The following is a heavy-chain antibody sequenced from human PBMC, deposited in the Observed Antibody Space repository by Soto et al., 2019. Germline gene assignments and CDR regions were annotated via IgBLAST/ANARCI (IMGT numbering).Heavy chain of an antibody. Sequence: SLTCTVSGGSISSGGYYWSWIRQHPGKGLEWIGYIYYSGSTNYNPSLKSRVTISVDTSKDQFSLKLSSVTAADTAVYYCARQARSVGFDYWGQGTLVTVSS. D-gene: IGHD3-3*01. V-gene: IGHV4-61*08. J-gene: IGHJ4*02. CDR2: IYYSGST. CDR1: GGSISSGGYY. CDR3: ARQARSVGFDY.